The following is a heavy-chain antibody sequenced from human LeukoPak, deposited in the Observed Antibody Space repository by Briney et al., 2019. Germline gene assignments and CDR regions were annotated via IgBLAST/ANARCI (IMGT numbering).Heavy chain of an antibody. V-gene: IGHV4-39*01. CDR3: ARHLRGASIYYDY. Sequence: SETLSLTCSVSGGSISSSSYYWAWIRQPPGKGMEWIASISYSVTTYYNPSLKSRVTISVDTSKNQFSLRLSSVTAADTAVYYCARHLRGASIYYDYWGQGTLVTVSS. D-gene: IGHD1-26*01. CDR2: ISYSVTT. CDR1: GGSISSSSYY. J-gene: IGHJ4*02.